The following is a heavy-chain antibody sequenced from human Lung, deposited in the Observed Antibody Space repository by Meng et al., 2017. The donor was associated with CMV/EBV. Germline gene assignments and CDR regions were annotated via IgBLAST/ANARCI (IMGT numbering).Heavy chain of an antibody. V-gene: IGHV2-5*01. CDR3: AHARYSSFYYFNY. J-gene: IGHJ4*02. Sequence: SGXXLVXPTQTLTLTRTFSGFSPSISRLAVGWIRQPPGKALECLGIIYWNDDTRYSPSLKSRLTITKDTPKNQVVLTMTNMDPADTATYYCAHARYSSFYYFNYXGQGXLVTVSS. CDR2: IYWNDDT. D-gene: IGHD6-13*01. CDR1: GFSPSISRLA.